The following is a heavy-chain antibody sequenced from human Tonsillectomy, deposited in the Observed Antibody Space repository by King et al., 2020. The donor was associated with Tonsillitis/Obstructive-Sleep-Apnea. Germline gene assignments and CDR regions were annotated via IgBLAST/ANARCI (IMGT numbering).Heavy chain of an antibody. CDR3: AKGYYYGSGVN. Sequence: VQLVESGGGVVQPGRSLRLSCAASGFTFSSYGMHWVRQAPGKGLEWVAVISYDGSNKYYADSVKGRFTISRDNSKNTLYLQMNRLRAEDTAVYYCAKGYYYGSGVNWGQGTLVTVSS. CDR2: ISYDGSNK. CDR1: GFTFSSYG. V-gene: IGHV3-30*18. D-gene: IGHD3-10*01. J-gene: IGHJ4*02.